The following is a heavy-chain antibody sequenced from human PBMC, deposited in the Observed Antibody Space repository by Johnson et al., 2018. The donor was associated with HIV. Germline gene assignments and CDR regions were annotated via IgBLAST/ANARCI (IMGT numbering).Heavy chain of an antibody. J-gene: IGHJ3*02. D-gene: IGHD6-13*01. Sequence: QVQLVESGGGVVQPGGSLRLSCAASGFTFSSYGMHWVRQAPGKGLEWVAFIRYDGSNKYYAYSVKDRFIISRDNSKNTLYLQMNSLRAEDTAVYYCASGGDSSSWYAEQGAFDIWGQGTMVTVSS. CDR2: IRYDGSNK. V-gene: IGHV3-30*02. CDR3: ASGGDSSSWYAEQGAFDI. CDR1: GFTFSSYG.